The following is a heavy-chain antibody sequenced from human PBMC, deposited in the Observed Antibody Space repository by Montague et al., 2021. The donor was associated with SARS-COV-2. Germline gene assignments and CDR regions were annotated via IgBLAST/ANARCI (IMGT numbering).Heavy chain of an antibody. CDR1: AGSFSDYY. J-gene: IGHJ6*02. V-gene: IGHV4-34*01. Sequence: SETLSLTCAVYAGSFSDYYWSWIRQSPGKGLEWLGEINQNGSTNYNPSLKSRLIISVDTSKKQFSLSLTSVTAADTAVYYCARGPMYEVIGGVMVTLYYYAMAVWGQGTTVTVSS. CDR3: ARGPMYEVIGGVMVTLYYYAMAV. CDR2: INQNGST. D-gene: IGHD3-16*01.